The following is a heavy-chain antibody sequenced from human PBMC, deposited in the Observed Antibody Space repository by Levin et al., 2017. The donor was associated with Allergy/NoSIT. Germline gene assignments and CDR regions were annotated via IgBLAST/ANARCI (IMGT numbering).Heavy chain of an antibody. CDR3: AFGVGTIDY. CDR1: GHALTESP. Sequence: GASVKVSCKVSGHALTESPIHWVRQAPGKGLEGMACFDSDDHKTIYAQNFQDRVTLSEDTSTDTAFMELGSLQPEDTAMYYCAFGVGTIDYWGQGTQVTVSS. D-gene: IGHD1-14*01. CDR2: FDSDDHKT. V-gene: IGHV1-24*01. J-gene: IGHJ4*02.